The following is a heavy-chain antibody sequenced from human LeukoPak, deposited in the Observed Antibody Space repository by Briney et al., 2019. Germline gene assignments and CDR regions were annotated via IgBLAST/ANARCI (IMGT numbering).Heavy chain of an antibody. D-gene: IGHD3-16*01. J-gene: IGHJ4*02. CDR3: ARSLKYYDYVWGSYLPFY. CDR1: GYTFTRHG. CDR2: IIAYNGNT. V-gene: IGHV1-18*01. Sequence: ASVKVSCKASGYTFTRHGISWVRQAPGQGLEWMGWIIAYNGNTNYAQKLQGRVTMTTDTSTSTAYMELRSLRSDDTAVYYCARSLKYYDYVWGSYLPFYWGQGTLVTVSS.